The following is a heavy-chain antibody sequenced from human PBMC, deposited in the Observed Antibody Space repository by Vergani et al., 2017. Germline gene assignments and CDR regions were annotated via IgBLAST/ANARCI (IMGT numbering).Heavy chain of an antibody. Sequence: EVQLVESGGGLVQPGGSLRLSCAASGFTFNHYAMNWVRQAPGKGLEWVSGISGSGGSTYYAGSVKGGFTISRDRSKNTLYLQMNSLSAGDTAVYYCAKANPRNSGYDYLYYYHAMDVWCQGTTVTVSS. CDR1: GFTFNHYA. J-gene: IGHJ6*02. D-gene: IGHD5-12*01. CDR2: ISGSGGST. CDR3: AKANPRNSGYDYLYYYHAMDV. V-gene: IGHV3-23*04.